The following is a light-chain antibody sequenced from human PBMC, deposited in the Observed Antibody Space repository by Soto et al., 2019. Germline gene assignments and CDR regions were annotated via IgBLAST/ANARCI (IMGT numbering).Light chain of an antibody. CDR2: GAS. CDR1: QSVSSN. Sequence: EIVMTQSPATLSVSPGERATLSCRASQSVSSNLACYQQKPGQAPRLLIYGASTRATGIPARFSGSGSGTEFTLTSSTLQSEHFAVYYCQQYNNCPLTFGGGTKVDMK. CDR3: QQYNNCPLT. V-gene: IGKV3-15*01. J-gene: IGKJ4*01.